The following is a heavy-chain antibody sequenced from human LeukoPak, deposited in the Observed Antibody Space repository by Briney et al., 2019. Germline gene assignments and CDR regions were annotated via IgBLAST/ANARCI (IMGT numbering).Heavy chain of an antibody. J-gene: IGHJ4*02. CDR3: AKDIVSAGYSSPDY. D-gene: IGHD6-19*01. Sequence: GGSLTPASAVSGFTPADYSMHRVRHAQRNGLEWVSLSRWDGGRTYYAGSVRGRFTIYRDNSKTSPYLQMNRLRAEDTALYYCAKDIVSAGYSSPDYWGQGTLVTVSS. CDR1: GFTPADYS. V-gene: IGHV3-43D*03. CDR2: SRWDGGRT.